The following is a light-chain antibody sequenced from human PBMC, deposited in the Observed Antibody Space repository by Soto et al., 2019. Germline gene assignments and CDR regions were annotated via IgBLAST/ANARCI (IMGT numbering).Light chain of an antibody. J-gene: IGKJ3*01. Sequence: DIQMTQSPSSLSASVGDRVTITCRASQDIRNYLAWYQQKPGKVPKLLIYGASSLQSGVPSRFSGSGSGTDFTLTISSLQPEDVASYYCQKYNSAPLPFGPGTKVDIK. CDR2: GAS. CDR1: QDIRNY. CDR3: QKYNSAPLP. V-gene: IGKV1-27*01.